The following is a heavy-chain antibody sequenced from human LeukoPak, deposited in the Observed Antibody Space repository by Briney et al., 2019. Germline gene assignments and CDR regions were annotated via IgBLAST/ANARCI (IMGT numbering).Heavy chain of an antibody. J-gene: IGHJ4*02. D-gene: IGHD2-15*01. CDR1: GYTFTDYY. CDR2: VDPDDGET. Sequence: GASVKISCKASGYTFTDYYMHWVQQAPGKGLEWMGRVDPDDGETIYAEKFQGRVTITADTSTDTAYMELSSLRSEDTAVYYCATVYIGCSGGSCHGPFDYWGQGTLVTVSS. V-gene: IGHV1-69-2*01. CDR3: ATVYIGCSGGSCHGPFDY.